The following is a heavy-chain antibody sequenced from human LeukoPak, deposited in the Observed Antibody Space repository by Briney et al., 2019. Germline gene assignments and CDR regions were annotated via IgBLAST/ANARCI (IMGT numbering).Heavy chain of an antibody. Sequence: GGSLRLSCAASRFTFSSYSMSWVRQAPGKGLEWVSSISSSSSYIYYADSVKGRFTISRDNSKNTLYLQMNSLRPEDTAVYYCAKGGGTGYSSSWYSNWGQGTLVTVSS. J-gene: IGHJ4*02. V-gene: IGHV3-21*01. CDR2: ISSSSSYI. D-gene: IGHD6-13*01. CDR1: RFTFSSYS. CDR3: AKGGGTGYSSSWYSN.